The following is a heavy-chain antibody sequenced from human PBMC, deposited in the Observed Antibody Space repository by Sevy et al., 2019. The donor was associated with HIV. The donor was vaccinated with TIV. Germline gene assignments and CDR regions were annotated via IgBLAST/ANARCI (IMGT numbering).Heavy chain of an antibody. CDR2: IWYDETNK. J-gene: IGHJ4*02. Sequence: GGSLRLSCAASGFTFSSYGMYWVRQAPGKGLEWVALIWYDETNKYYADSVKGRFTISRDNSKKTLNLQMKSLSAEDTAVYYCASGAYYYASRSQNFDYWGPGTLVTVSS. CDR1: GFTFSSYG. CDR3: ASGAYYYASRSQNFDY. D-gene: IGHD3-10*01. V-gene: IGHV3-33*01.